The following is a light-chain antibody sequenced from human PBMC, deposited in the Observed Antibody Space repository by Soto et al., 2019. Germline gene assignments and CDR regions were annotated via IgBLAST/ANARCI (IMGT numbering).Light chain of an antibody. CDR1: QSITNY. J-gene: IGKJ2*01. Sequence: DIQMTQSPSSLSASIGDRVTITCRASQSITNYLNWYQQTPGKAPKLLIYAASSLQDGVPVRFSGSGSGTDFTLTISSLQPEDFATYYCQQSDSSPTFGQGTKVDIK. V-gene: IGKV1-39*01. CDR3: QQSDSSPT. CDR2: AAS.